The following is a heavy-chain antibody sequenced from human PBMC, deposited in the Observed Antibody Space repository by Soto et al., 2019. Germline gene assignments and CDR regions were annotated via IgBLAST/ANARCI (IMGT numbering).Heavy chain of an antibody. Sequence: EVHLVESGGGLVQPGGSLKLSCAASGFSFSDAAIHWVRQAPGKGLEWVARIRSRPSGYATGYASSVKGRFTIFRDDSKNTAYLQMNRLKAEDSALYFCTRVSETPFDHWGQGTLVTVAS. CDR3: TRVSETPFDH. CDR1: GFSFSDAA. D-gene: IGHD2-15*01. V-gene: IGHV3-73*02. J-gene: IGHJ4*02. CDR2: IRSRPSGYAT.